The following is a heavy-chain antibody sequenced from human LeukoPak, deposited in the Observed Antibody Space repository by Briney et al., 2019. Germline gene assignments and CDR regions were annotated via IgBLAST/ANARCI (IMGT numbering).Heavy chain of an antibody. CDR2: ISSSGSTI. Sequence: PGGSLRLSCAASGFTFSDYYMSWIRQAPGKGLEWVSCISSSGSTIYYADSVKGRFTISRDNAKNSLYLQMNSLRAEDTAVYYCARSLDWLSKPTDYWGQGTLVTVSS. CDR3: ARSLDWLSKPTDY. V-gene: IGHV3-11*04. J-gene: IGHJ4*02. D-gene: IGHD3-9*01. CDR1: GFTFSDYY.